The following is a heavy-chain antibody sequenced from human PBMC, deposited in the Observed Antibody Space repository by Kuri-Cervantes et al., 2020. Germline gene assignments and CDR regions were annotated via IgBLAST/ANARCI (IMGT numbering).Heavy chain of an antibody. Sequence: ASVKVSCKASGYTCTGYYMHWVRQAPGQGLEWMGWINPNSGGTNYAQKFQGRVTMTRDTSISTAYMELSRLRSDDTAVYYCARDVVRAIRRVFGYWGQGTLVTVSS. J-gene: IGHJ4*02. CDR2: INPNSGGT. V-gene: IGHV1-2*02. CDR3: ARDVVRAIRRVFGY. CDR1: GYTCTGYY. D-gene: IGHD3-22*01.